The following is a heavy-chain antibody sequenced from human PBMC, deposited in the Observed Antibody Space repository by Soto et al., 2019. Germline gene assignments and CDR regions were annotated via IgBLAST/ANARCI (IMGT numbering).Heavy chain of an antibody. J-gene: IGHJ4*02. CDR2: MNSDGSTT. CDR1: GFTFANHW. V-gene: IGHV3-74*01. CDR3: ATAEVDY. Sequence: GGSLRLSCAVSGFTFANHWMHWVRQAPGKGLEWVSRMNSDGSTTDYADSVKGRFTVSRDNAKNTLYLQMNSLRAEDTAVYYCATAEVDYWGPETLVTVSS.